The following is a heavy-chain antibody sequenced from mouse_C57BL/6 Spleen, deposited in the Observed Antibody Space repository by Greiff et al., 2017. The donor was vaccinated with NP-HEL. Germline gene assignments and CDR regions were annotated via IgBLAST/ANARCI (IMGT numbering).Heavy chain of an antibody. D-gene: IGHD2-2*01. CDR3: ARAMVTHFDY. Sequence: VLLQQSGPGLVQPSQCLSISCTVSGFSLTSYGVHWVRQSPGKGLEWLGVIWSGRSTDYNAAFISRLSISKDNSKSQVFFKMNSLQADDTAIYYCARAMVTHFDYWGQGTTLTVSS. CDR2: IWSGRST. CDR1: GFSLTSYG. V-gene: IGHV2-2*01. J-gene: IGHJ2*01.